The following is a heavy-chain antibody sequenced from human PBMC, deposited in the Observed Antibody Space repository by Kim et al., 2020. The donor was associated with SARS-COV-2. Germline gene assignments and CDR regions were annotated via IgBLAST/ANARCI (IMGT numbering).Heavy chain of an antibody. CDR1: GFTFSSYG. CDR3: AREVVHDYIGYYYYYGM. D-gene: IGHD4-4*01. CDR2: IWYDGSNN. J-gene: IGHJ6*01. V-gene: IGHV3-33*01. Sequence: GGSLRLSCAASGFTFSSYGMHWVRQAPGKGLEWVAVIWYDGSNNYYADSVKGRFTISRDNSKNTLYLQMNSLRAEDTAAYYCAREVVHDYIGYYYYYGM.